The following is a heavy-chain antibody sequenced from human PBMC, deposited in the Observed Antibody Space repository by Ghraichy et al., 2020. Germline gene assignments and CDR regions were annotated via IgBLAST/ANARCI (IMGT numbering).Heavy chain of an antibody. D-gene: IGHD5-18*01. J-gene: IGHJ4*02. V-gene: IGHV4-34*01. CDR3: ARVGIQLWLNYFDY. Sequence: ETLSLTCAVYGGSFSGYYWSWIRQPPGKGLEWIGEINHSGSTNYNPSLKSRVTISVDTSKNQFSLKLSSVTAADTAVYYCARVGIQLWLNYFDYWGQGTLVTVSS. CDR2: INHSGST. CDR1: GGSFSGYY.